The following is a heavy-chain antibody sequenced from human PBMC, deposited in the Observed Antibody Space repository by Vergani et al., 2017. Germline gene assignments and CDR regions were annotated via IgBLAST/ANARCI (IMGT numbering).Heavy chain of an antibody. CDR1: GYTFTDYY. D-gene: IGHD3-3*01. V-gene: IGHV1-69-2*01. CDR3: ATGSRTIFGVVTIRGGWFDP. CDR2: VDPEDGET. Sequence: EVQLVQSGAEVKKPGATVKISCKVSGYTFTDYYMHWVQQAPGKGLEWMGLVDPEDGETIYAEKFQGRVTITADTSTDTAYMELSSLRSEDTAVYYWATGSRTIFGVVTIRGGWFDPWGQGTLVTVSS. J-gene: IGHJ5*02.